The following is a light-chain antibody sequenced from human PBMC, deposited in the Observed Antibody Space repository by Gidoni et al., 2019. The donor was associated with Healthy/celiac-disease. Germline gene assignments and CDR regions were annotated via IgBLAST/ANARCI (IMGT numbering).Light chain of an antibody. J-gene: IGKJ4*01. V-gene: IGKV1-33*01. CDR3: QQYDNLPLT. CDR1: QDIRNY. CDR2: DAS. Sequence: DIQMTQSPSSLSASVGDRVTITCQASQDIRNYLNWYQQKPGKAPKLLIYDASNLDTGVPSSFSGSGSETDFTFTISSLQPEDIATYYCQQYDNLPLTFGGGTKVEIK.